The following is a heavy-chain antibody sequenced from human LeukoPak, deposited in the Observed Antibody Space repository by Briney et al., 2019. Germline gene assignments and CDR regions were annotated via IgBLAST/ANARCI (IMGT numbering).Heavy chain of an antibody. D-gene: IGHD1-14*01. V-gene: IGHV3-48*02. J-gene: IGHJ4*02. CDR2: ISASRSTI. CDR1: AFTFTSYN. Sequence: WGSLSLSCAASAFTFTSYNRCWLRQAPGKGLEWVSYISASRSTIYFADSVKARFTISRDNAKNPLYLQMNSLRDEDTAVYYCVGGTTYFDYWGQGTLVTVSS. CDR3: VGGTTYFDY.